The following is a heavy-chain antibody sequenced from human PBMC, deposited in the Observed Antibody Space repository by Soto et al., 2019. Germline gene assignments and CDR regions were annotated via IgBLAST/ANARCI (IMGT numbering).Heavy chain of an antibody. CDR1: GYTFTSYG. J-gene: IGHJ4*02. Sequence: QVHLVQSGAEVKKPGASVKVSCKASGYTFTSYGITWVRQAPGQGLEWMGWISAHNGNTDYAQKLQGRVIVTRDTSTSAAYMELRSLRSNDTAVYYCARGRYGDYWGQGALVTVSS. CDR2: ISAHNGNT. V-gene: IGHV1-18*01. D-gene: IGHD1-1*01. CDR3: ARGRYGDY.